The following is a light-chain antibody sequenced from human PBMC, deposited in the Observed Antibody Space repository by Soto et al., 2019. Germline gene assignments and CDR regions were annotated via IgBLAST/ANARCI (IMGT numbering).Light chain of an antibody. CDR1: QGISNW. Sequence: DIHMTESASSVSASVGDIVTITCRASQGISNWLAWFQQKPGKAPKLLIYTASRLQSGVQSRFSGSGSGTEFTLTISSLQHDYFATYYCQQYSSFSSCGQGTKVDIK. V-gene: IGKV1-12*01. J-gene: IGKJ1*01. CDR2: TAS. CDR3: QQYSSFSS.